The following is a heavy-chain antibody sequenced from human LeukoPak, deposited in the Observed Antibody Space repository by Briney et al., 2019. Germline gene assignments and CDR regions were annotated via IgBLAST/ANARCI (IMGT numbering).Heavy chain of an antibody. J-gene: IGHJ6*02. V-gene: IGHV3-23*01. CDR3: ARDGVGYYYYYGMDV. CDR2: ISSGGAGT. Sequence: GGSLRLSCAASGFTLNNYVMSWVRQAPGKGLEWVSAISSGGAGTYYADFVKDRFTTSRDNSKNTLYLQMNSLRAEDTAVYYCARDGVGYYYYYGMDVWGQGTTVTVSS. D-gene: IGHD3-16*01. CDR1: GFTLNNYV.